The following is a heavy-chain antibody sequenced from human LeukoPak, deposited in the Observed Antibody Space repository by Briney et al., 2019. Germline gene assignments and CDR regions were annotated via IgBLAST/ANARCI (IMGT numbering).Heavy chain of an antibody. J-gene: IGHJ4*02. D-gene: IGHD2-15*01. CDR3: TTDLDLVVVDY. CDR2: IKSKTDGGTT. Sequence: PGGSLRFSCAASGFTFSSYSMKWVRQAPGKGLEWVGRIKSKTDGGTTDYAAPVKGRFTIPRDDSKNTLYLQMNSLKTKDTAVYYCTTDLDLVVVDYWGQGTLVTVSS. V-gene: IGHV3-15*01. CDR1: GFTFSSYS.